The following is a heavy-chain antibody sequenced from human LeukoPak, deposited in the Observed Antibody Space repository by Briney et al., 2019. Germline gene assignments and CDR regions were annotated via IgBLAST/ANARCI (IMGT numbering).Heavy chain of an antibody. CDR1: GFSFSSYW. V-gene: IGHV3-21*01. CDR2: ISRSSTDL. CDR3: ARILFGYSRSWWIMDV. D-gene: IGHD6-13*01. J-gene: IGHJ6*03. Sequence: GGSLRLSCAASGFSFSSYWMHWVRQAPGKGLEWVSSISRSSTDLYYADSVKGRFTISRDNAKNSLYLQMNSLRAGDTAVYYCARILFGYSRSWWIMDVWGKGTTVTVSS.